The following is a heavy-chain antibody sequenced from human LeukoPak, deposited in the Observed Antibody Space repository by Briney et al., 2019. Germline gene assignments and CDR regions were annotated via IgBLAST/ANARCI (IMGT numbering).Heavy chain of an antibody. CDR2: IIPIFGTA. Sequence: GASVKVSCKASGGTFTSYAISWVRQAPGQRLEWMGRIIPIFGTANYAQKFQGRVTITTDESTSTAYMELSSLRSEDTAVYYCARDYYDSSGYVYWGQGTLVTVSS. CDR1: GGTFTSYA. D-gene: IGHD3-22*01. J-gene: IGHJ4*02. V-gene: IGHV1-69*05. CDR3: ARDYYDSSGYVY.